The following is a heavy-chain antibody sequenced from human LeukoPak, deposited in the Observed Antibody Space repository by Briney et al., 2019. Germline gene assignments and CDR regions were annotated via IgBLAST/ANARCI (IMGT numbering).Heavy chain of an antibody. D-gene: IGHD4/OR15-4a*01. V-gene: IGHV3-23*01. CDR1: GFPFSSYA. Sequence: PGGSLRLSCAASGFPFSSYAVTWVRQAPGKGLEWVSAISGSGEGTYYSDSVKGRFAISRDNSKDMLYLQMNDLRAEDTAVYYCTSDYGLYYYYMALWGKGTTVTVS. J-gene: IGHJ6*03. CDR2: ISGSGEGT. CDR3: TSDYGLYYYYMAL.